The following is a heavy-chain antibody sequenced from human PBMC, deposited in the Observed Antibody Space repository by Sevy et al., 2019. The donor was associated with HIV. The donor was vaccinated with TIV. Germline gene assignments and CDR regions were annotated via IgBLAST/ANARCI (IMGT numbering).Heavy chain of an antibody. CDR2: IRSKAYGGTT. J-gene: IGHJ6*02. V-gene: IGHV3-49*04. Sequence: GGPLRLSCRASGFTFDDYTMSWVRQAPGKGLEWVAFIRSKAYGGTTEYAASVKGRFTISRDESKSIAYLQMNSLKTEDTAVYYCTRVEGAADWGMDVWGQGTTVTVSS. CDR3: TRVEGAADWGMDV. CDR1: GFTFDDYT. D-gene: IGHD1-26*01.